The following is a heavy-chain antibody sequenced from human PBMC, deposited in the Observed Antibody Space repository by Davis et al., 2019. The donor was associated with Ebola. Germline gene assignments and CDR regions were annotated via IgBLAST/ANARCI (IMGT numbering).Heavy chain of an antibody. CDR3: AKERLMGVVVVAATQGMDV. CDR2: MSHSSNTI. CDR1: GFTFSTYA. Sequence: GESLKISCAASGFTFSTYAMNWVRQAPGKGLEWVSYMSHSSNTIYYADSVKGRFTISRDNAKNSLYLQMNSLRAEDTAVYYCAKERLMGVVVVAATQGMDVWGQGTTVTVSS. D-gene: IGHD2-15*01. V-gene: IGHV3-48*04. J-gene: IGHJ6*02.